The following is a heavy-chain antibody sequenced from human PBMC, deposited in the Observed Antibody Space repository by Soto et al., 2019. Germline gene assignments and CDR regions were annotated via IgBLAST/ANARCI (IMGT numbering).Heavy chain of an antibody. J-gene: IGHJ4*02. Sequence: QVQVVQSGTEVKKPGASAKVSCKASGYTFTDYYIHWVRQAPGQGLEWMGWINPKSGGTNYAQKFQGRVTMTRDTSISTAYMELSRLRSEDTAVYYCARGGITIFGVVDYWGQGTLVTVSS. CDR1: GYTFTDYY. D-gene: IGHD3-3*01. CDR3: ARGGITIFGVVDY. V-gene: IGHV1-2*02. CDR2: INPKSGGT.